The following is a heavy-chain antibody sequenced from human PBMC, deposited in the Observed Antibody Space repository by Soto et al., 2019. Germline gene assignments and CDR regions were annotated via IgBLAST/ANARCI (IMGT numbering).Heavy chain of an antibody. CDR1: GFIFSNYA. CDR2: VGGNGLDT. CDR3: AGRTGYPLDY. D-gene: IGHD3-9*01. V-gene: IGHV3-23*01. Sequence: EVQLLESGGGLVQPGGSLRLSCAASGFIFSNYAMNWVRQAPGKGLEWVSAVGGNGLDTYYADSVKGRFTISRDNSKNPLYLQRNSLRAEDTAVYYCAGRTGYPLDYWGQGTLVTVSS. J-gene: IGHJ4*02.